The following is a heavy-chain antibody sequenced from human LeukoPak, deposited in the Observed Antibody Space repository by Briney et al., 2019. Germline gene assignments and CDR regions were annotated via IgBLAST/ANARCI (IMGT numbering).Heavy chain of an antibody. CDR3: ARGDSGSWYALDF. V-gene: IGHV4-59*01. CDR2: IYYSGST. J-gene: IGHJ4*02. D-gene: IGHD6-13*01. Sequence: KPSETLSLTCTVSGGSISSYYWSWIRQPPGKGLEWIGYIYYSGSTNYNPSLKSRVTISVDTSKNQFSLKLSSVTAVDTAVYYCARGDSGSWYALDFWGQGTLVTVSS. CDR1: GGSISSYY.